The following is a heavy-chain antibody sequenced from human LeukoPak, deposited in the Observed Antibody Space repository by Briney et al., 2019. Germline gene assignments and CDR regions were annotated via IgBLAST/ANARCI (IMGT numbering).Heavy chain of an antibody. J-gene: IGHJ1*01. Sequence: GSLRLPCAASGSTFSDYYMSWIRQAPGKGLEWVSYISSSGSTIYYADSVKGRFTISRDNAKNSLYLQMNSLRAEDTAVYYCARDLGYYDSSGYYRGAEYFQHWGQSTLVTVSS. CDR2: ISSSGSTI. CDR1: GSTFSDYY. D-gene: IGHD3-22*01. CDR3: ARDLGYYDSSGYYRGAEYFQH. V-gene: IGHV3-11*01.